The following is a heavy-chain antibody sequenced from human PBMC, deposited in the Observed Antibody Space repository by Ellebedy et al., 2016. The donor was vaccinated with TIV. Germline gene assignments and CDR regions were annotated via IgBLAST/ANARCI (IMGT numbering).Heavy chain of an antibody. V-gene: IGHV3-23*01. CDR1: GFTFTSYS. Sequence: GESLKISCEASGFTFTSYSMSWVRQAPGKGLEWVAGITASGATTYYGESVKGRFTISRDNFRNTLYLQMNSLRAEDTAVYYCAKDEGERGPHYSMDVWGQGTTVTVSS. CDR2: ITASGATT. CDR3: AKDEGERGPHYSMDV. J-gene: IGHJ6*02. D-gene: IGHD1-1*01.